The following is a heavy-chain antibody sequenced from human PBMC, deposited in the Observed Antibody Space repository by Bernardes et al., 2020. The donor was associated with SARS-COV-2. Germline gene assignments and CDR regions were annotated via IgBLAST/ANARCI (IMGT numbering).Heavy chain of an antibody. J-gene: IGHJ3*02. CDR3: ARGARISMIVVVMPQAAFDI. CDR2: MNHSGST. Sequence: TLSLTCDVYGGSFRGYYWSWIRQPPGKGLEWIGEMNHSGSTNYNPSLKSRVTISVDSSKNQFSLKLNSVTAADTAVYYCARGARISMIVVVMPQAAFDIWGQGTTVTVSS. D-gene: IGHD3-22*01. CDR1: GGSFRGYY. V-gene: IGHV4-34*01.